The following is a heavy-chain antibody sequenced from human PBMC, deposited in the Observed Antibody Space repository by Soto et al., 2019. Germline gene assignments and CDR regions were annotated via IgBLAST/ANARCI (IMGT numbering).Heavy chain of an antibody. D-gene: IGHD3-3*01. V-gene: IGHV4-34*01. CDR1: GGSFSGYY. Sequence: PSETLSLTCAVYGGSFSGYYWSWIRQPPGKGLEWIGEINHSGSTNYNPSLKSRVTISVDTSKNQFSLKLSSVTAADTAVYYCARGSITIFGVVPHAMDAWGQGTTVTVSS. J-gene: IGHJ6*02. CDR3: ARGSITIFGVVPHAMDA. CDR2: INHSGST.